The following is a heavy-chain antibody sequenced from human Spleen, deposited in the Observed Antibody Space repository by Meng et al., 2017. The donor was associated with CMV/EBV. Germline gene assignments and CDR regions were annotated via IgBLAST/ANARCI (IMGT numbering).Heavy chain of an antibody. D-gene: IGHD1-1*01. CDR1: GGSISRTSYY. CDR2: IYYSGTT. V-gene: IGHV4-39*07. Sequence: SETLSLTCTVSGGSISRTSYYWGWIRQPPGKGLEWVGSIYYSGTTYFNPSLKSRVTISVDKSKNQFSLKLSSVTAADTAVYYCARGYNWNVGFDYWGQGTLVTVSS. J-gene: IGHJ4*02. CDR3: ARGYNWNVGFDY.